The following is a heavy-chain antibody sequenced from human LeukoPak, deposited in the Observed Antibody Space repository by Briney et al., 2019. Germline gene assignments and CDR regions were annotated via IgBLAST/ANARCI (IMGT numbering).Heavy chain of an antibody. Sequence: GASVKVSCKAFGGTFSTSSIGWVRQAPGQGLEWMGGINPIFGTGNYAQKFQGRVTITADVSTRTAFMDLSSLRSEDTAVYYCARDAPSETLMVSAFDIWGQGTMVTVSS. V-gene: IGHV1-69*01. CDR3: ARDAPSETLMVSAFDI. D-gene: IGHD3-10*01. CDR1: GGTFSTSS. CDR2: INPIFGTG. J-gene: IGHJ3*02.